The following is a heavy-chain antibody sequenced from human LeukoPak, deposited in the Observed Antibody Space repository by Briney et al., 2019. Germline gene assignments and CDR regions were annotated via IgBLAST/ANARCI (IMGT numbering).Heavy chain of an antibody. CDR2: IYTSGST. J-gene: IGHJ6*03. V-gene: IGHV4-4*07. CDR1: GGSIVYGGSINSNY. Sequence: PSETLSLTCSVSGGSIVYGGSINSNYWEWIRQPAGKGLEWIGRIYTSGSTNYNPSLKSRVTISVDKSKNQFSLKLSSVTAADTAVYYCARGDYYYMDVWGKGTTVTVSS. D-gene: IGHD3-10*01. CDR3: ARGDYYYMDV.